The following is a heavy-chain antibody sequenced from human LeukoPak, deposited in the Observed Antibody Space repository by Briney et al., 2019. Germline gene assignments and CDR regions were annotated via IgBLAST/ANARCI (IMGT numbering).Heavy chain of an antibody. CDR3: SKKRDGTLSEPGDY. CDR2: TSSDGSIT. V-gene: IGHV3-30*18. D-gene: IGHD1-14*01. Sequence: GGSLRLSCAASGFTFSIYGMHWVRQAPGKGLEWVAVTSSDGSITDYADSVKGRFTISGDNSKNALYLQMNSLRDEDTAVYYCSKKRDGTLSEPGDYWGQGTLVTVSS. CDR1: GFTFSIYG. J-gene: IGHJ4*02.